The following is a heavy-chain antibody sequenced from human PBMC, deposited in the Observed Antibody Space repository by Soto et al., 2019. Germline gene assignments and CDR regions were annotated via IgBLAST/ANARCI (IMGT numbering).Heavy chain of an antibody. J-gene: IGHJ4*02. CDR3: ATNSRRGYDYDY. Sequence: QVQLVESGGGVVQPGRSLRLSCAASGFTFSSYGMHWVRQAPGKGLEWVAVISYDGSNKYYADSVKGRFTISRDNSKNTLYLQMNSLRAEDTAVYYCATNSRRGYDYDYWGQGTLVTVSS. D-gene: IGHD5-12*01. V-gene: IGHV3-30*03. CDR1: GFTFSSYG. CDR2: ISYDGSNK.